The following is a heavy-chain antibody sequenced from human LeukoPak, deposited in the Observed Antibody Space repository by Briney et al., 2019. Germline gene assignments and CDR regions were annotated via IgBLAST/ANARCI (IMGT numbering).Heavy chain of an antibody. CDR1: GYTFTSYD. J-gene: IGHJ4*02. V-gene: IGHV1-8*01. D-gene: IGHD3-22*01. CDR2: KNPNSGNT. CDR3: ARGGNYYDSSGYYGTSY. Sequence: ASVKVSCKASGYTFTSYDINWVRQATGQGLEWMGWKNPNSGNTSYAQKFQGRVTMTRNTSISTAYMELSSLRSEDTAVYYCARGGNYYDSSGYYGTSYWGQGTLVTVSS.